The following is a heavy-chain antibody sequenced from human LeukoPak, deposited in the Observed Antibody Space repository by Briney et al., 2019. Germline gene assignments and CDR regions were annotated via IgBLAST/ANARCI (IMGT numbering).Heavy chain of an antibody. J-gene: IGHJ3*02. Sequence: GESLKISCKGSGYSFTSYWISWVRQMPGKCLEWKGIIYPGDSDTRYSPSFQGQVTISADKSISTAYLQWSSLKASDTAMYYCARQLYSSGWFAFDIWGQGTMVTVSS. D-gene: IGHD6-19*01. CDR3: ARQLYSSGWFAFDI. CDR2: IYPGDSDT. V-gene: IGHV5-51*01. CDR1: GYSFTSYW.